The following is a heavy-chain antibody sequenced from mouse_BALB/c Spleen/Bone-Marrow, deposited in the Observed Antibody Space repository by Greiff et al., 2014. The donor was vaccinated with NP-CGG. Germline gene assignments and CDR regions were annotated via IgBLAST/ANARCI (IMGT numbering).Heavy chain of an antibody. CDR3: ARPLNWDPYAMDY. CDR1: GYAFSSSW. J-gene: IGHJ4*01. D-gene: IGHD4-1*02. Sequence: QVQLQQSGPELVKPGASVKISCKASGYAFSSSWMNWVKQRPGQGLEWIGRIYPGDGDTKYNGKFKGKTTQTADKSSSTAYMQLSSLTSVDSAVYFCARPLNWDPYAMDYWGQGTSVTVSS. V-gene: IGHV1-82*01. CDR2: IYPGDGDT.